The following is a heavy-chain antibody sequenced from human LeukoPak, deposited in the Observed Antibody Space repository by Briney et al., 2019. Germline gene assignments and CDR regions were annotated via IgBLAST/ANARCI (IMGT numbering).Heavy chain of an antibody. CDR1: GFTFSSYA. CDR3: AKDRPHWNDLYYFDY. V-gene: IGHV3-23*01. D-gene: IGHD1-1*01. Sequence: GGSLRLSCTASGFTFSSYAMSWVRQAPGKGLEWVSAISGSGGSTYYADSVKGRFTISRDNSKNTLYLQMNSLRAEDTAVYYCAKDRPHWNDLYYFDYWGQGTLVTVSS. J-gene: IGHJ4*02. CDR2: ISGSGGST.